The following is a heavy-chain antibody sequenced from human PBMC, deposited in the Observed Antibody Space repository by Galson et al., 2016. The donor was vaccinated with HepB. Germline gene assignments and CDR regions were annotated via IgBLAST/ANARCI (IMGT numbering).Heavy chain of an antibody. CDR1: GFTFSSYA. Sequence: SLRLSCAASGFTFSSYAMTWVRQAPGKGLEWVSSIGSRGDDTYYADSVKGRFTVSRDNLKNTLYLQMNSLRADDTAVYYCARGRTTSCNSAFDIWGQGTMVTVSS. CDR2: IGSRGDDT. D-gene: IGHD2-2*02. CDR3: ARGRTTSCNSAFDI. V-gene: IGHV3-23*01. J-gene: IGHJ3*02.